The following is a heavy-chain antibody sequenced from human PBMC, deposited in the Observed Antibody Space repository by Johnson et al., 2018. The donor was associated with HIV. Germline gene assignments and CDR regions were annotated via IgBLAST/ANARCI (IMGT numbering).Heavy chain of an antibody. CDR1: GFTVSRNY. Sequence: VQLVESGGGLVQPGGSLRLSCAASGFTVSRNYMSWVRQAPGKGLEWVSVIYSDGSTYYADSVKGRFTISRDTSKNTLYLQMNSLRAEDTAVYYCAKLTIFGVVPPNEGDAFDIWGQGTMVTVSS. CDR2: IYSDGST. CDR3: AKLTIFGVVPPNEGDAFDI. V-gene: IGHV3-66*02. J-gene: IGHJ3*02. D-gene: IGHD3-3*01.